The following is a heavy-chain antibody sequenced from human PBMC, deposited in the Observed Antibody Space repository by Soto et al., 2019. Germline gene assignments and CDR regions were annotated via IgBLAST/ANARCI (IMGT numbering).Heavy chain of an antibody. CDR2: INPNSGGT. Sequence: ASVKVSCKDSGYTFTGYYMHWVRQAPGQGLEWMGWINPNSGGTNYAQKFQGSVTMTRDTSISTAYMELSRLRSDDTAVYYCARDRRSGWYYYYYYYGMDVWGQGTTVTVSS. CDR1: GYTFTGYY. J-gene: IGHJ6*02. CDR3: ARDRRSGWYYYYYYYGMDV. V-gene: IGHV1-2*02. D-gene: IGHD6-19*01.